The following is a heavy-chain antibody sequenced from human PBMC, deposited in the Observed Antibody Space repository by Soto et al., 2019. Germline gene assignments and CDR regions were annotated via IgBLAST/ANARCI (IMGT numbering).Heavy chain of an antibody. V-gene: IGHV1-18*01. CDR2: VSAYNRNT. CDR1: GCTFSNYG. J-gene: IGHJ4*02. CDR3: ARERRWEPLLY. D-gene: IGHD1-26*01. Sequence: QVQLVRSGPEVKKLGASVKVSCKGYGCTFSNYGVTWVRQAPGQGLERLGWVSAYNRNTDYAQKFEDRATMTIDTSTNTAYLELRGLTPDDTAVYYCARERRWEPLLYWGQGTL.